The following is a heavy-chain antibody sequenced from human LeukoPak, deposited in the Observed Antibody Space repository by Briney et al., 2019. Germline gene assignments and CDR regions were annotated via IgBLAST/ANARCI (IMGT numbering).Heavy chain of an antibody. CDR3: ARVDIVVVPAARDYYYYMDV. V-gene: IGHV4-59*01. J-gene: IGHJ6*03. CDR2: IYYSGST. CDR1: GGSISSYY. Sequence: SETLSLTCTVSGGSISSYYWGWIRQPPGKGLEWIGYIYYSGSTNYNPSLKSRVTISVDTSKNQFSLKLSSVTAADTAVYYCARVDIVVVPAARDYYYYMDVWGKGTTVTVSS. D-gene: IGHD2-2*03.